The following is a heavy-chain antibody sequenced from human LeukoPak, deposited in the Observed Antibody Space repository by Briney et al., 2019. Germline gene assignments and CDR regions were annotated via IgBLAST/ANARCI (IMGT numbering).Heavy chain of an antibody. CDR2: MNPNSGNT. Sequence: ASVKVSCKASGYTFTSYDINSVRQATGQGLEWMGWMNPNSGNTGYAQKFQGRVTMTRNTSISTAYMELSSLRSEDTAVYYCAREETHSSSWTYYYYGLDVWGQGTTVTVSS. CDR3: AREETHSSSWTYYYYGLDV. V-gene: IGHV1-8*01. D-gene: IGHD6-13*01. J-gene: IGHJ6*02. CDR1: GYTFTSYD.